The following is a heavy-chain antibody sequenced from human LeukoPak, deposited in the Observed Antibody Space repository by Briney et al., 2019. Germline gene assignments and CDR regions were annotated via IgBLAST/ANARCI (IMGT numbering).Heavy chain of an antibody. D-gene: IGHD3-10*01. J-gene: IGHJ4*02. Sequence: SETQSLTCAVYGGSFSGYYWCWIRQRPPPGKEWKWEINHSGSTNYNPYLKSRVTISVDTSKNQFSLKLSSVTAADTAVYYCARGIYGSGRPGGHWGQGTLVTVSS. CDR2: INHSGST. CDR3: ARGIYGSGRPGGH. CDR1: GGSFSGYY. V-gene: IGHV4-34*01.